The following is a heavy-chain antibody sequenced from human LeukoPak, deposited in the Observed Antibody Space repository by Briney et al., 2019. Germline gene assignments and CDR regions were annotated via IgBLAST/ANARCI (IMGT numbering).Heavy chain of an antibody. D-gene: IGHD6-19*01. Sequence: ASVKVSCKASGYTFTGYYMHWVRQAPGQGPEWMGWINSNSGGTNYAQKFQGRVTMTRDTSLSTVYMELSRLRSDDTAVYYCATQATSGWHFSWGQGTLVTVPS. CDR2: INSNSGGT. J-gene: IGHJ5*02. CDR1: GYTFTGYY. CDR3: ATQATSGWHFS. V-gene: IGHV1-2*02.